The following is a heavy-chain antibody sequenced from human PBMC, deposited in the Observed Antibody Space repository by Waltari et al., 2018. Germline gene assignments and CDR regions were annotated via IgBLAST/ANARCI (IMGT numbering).Heavy chain of an antibody. J-gene: IGHJ3*02. V-gene: IGHV3-53*01. Sequence: EVQLVESGGGLIQTGGSLRLSCEGSGFSVSDNYMNWVRQGAGKGLSWVSTIDRYGNTCYADSVKGRVAISRSSSRDTVYFQMNTLRPDDTAVYYCTSTLHLDGWLDGFDIWGQGTVVTVSS. D-gene: IGHD1-1*01. CDR3: TSTLHLDGWLDGFDI. CDR1: GFSVSDNY. CDR2: IDRYGNT.